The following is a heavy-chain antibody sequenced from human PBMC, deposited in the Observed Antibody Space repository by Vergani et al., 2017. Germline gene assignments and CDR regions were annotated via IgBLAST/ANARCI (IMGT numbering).Heavy chain of an antibody. CDR3: ARIPRQRYSYGSYYYYGMDV. CDR2: IFSNDEK. J-gene: IGHJ6*02. Sequence: QVTLKESGPVLVKPTETLTLTCTVSGFSLSNARMGVSWIRQPPGKALEWLAHIFSNDEKSYSTSLKSRLTISKDTSKSQVVLTMTNMDPVDTVTYYCARIPRQRYSYGSYYYYGMDVWGQGTTVTVSS. D-gene: IGHD5-18*01. V-gene: IGHV2-26*01. CDR1: GFSLSNARMG.